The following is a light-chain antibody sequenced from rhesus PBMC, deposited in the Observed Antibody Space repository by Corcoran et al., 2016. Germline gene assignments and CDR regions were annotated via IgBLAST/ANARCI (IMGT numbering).Light chain of an antibody. CDR3: QQGNSNPPYS. Sequence: DIQMSQSPSSLSASVGDRVTITCRASQGISSYLNWYQQKPGKAPKLLIYYANSLASGVPSRVSGSGSGTEFTLTISSLQPLDFATYYCQQGNSNPPYSFGQGTKVEIK. J-gene: IGKJ2*01. CDR1: QGISSY. CDR2: YAN. V-gene: IGKV1-32*02.